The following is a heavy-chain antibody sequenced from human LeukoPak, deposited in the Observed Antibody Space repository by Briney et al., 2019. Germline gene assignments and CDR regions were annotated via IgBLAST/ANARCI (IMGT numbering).Heavy chain of an antibody. D-gene: IGHD6-19*01. CDR3: ARHPFSAPFDY. CDR1: GGSMNNYY. CDR2: VYQTGDT. Sequence: SETLSLTCTVSGGSMNNYYWSWFRRPPGKGLERIAYVYQTGDTRYNPSLKSRVSISLDTSKNQFSLKVSSVTATDTAVYYCARHPFSAPFDYWGQGILVTVSS. V-gene: IGHV4-59*08. J-gene: IGHJ4*02.